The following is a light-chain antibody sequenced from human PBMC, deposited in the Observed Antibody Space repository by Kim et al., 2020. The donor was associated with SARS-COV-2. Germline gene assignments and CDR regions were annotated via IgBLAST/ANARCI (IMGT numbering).Light chain of an antibody. CDR3: SSYAGASTVV. Sequence: GQSVTISCTGTSNDVGVYNYVSWFQQHPGKAPKLMIYDVTHRPSGVPDRFSGSKSGNTASLTVSGLQAEDEADYLCSSYAGASTVVFGGGTQLTVL. J-gene: IGLJ2*01. CDR1: SNDVGVYNY. V-gene: IGLV2-11*03. CDR2: DVT.